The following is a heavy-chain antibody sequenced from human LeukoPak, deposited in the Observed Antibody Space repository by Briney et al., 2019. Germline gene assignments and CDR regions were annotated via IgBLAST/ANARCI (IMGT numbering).Heavy chain of an antibody. J-gene: IGHJ4*02. V-gene: IGHV1-69*04. CDR1: GGTFSSYA. CDR3: AREGLYGDYFDY. Sequence: SVKVSCKAPGGTFSSYAISWVRQAPGQGLKWMGRIIPILGIANYAQKFQGRVTITADKSTSTAYMELSSLRSEDTAVYYCAREGLYGDYFDYWGQGTLVTVSS. CDR2: IIPILGIA. D-gene: IGHD4-17*01.